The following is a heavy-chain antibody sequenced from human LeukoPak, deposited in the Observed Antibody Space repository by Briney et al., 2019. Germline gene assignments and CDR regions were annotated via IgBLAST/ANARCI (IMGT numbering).Heavy chain of an antibody. Sequence: GGSLRLSCATSGFTFGNYAMTWVRQAPGKGLEWVSVISAGGSNTYYADSVKGRFTISRDDSKNTLYLQMNSLRAEDTAMYFWAKFVRTGAAPTDFWGQGTLVTVSS. CDR2: ISAGGSNT. V-gene: IGHV3-23*01. D-gene: IGHD1-1*01. CDR1: GFTFGNYA. CDR3: AKFVRTGAAPTDF. J-gene: IGHJ4*03.